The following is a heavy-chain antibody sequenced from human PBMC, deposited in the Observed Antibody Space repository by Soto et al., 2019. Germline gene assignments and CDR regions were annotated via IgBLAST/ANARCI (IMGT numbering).Heavy chain of an antibody. Sequence: QVQLVESGGGVVQPGRSLRLSCAASGFTFSSYAMHWVRQAPGKGLEWVAVISYDGSNKYYADSVKSRLTIARDNSKNXRYRQMNSRRAEDTAVYYCARETWLAVAGLGPFDYWGQGTLVTVSS. CDR1: GFTFSSYA. CDR3: ARETWLAVAGLGPFDY. D-gene: IGHD6-19*01. V-gene: IGHV3-30-3*01. CDR2: ISYDGSNK. J-gene: IGHJ4*02.